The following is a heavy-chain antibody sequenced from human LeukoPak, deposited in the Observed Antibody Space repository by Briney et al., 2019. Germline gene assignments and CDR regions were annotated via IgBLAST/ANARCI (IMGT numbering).Heavy chain of an antibody. CDR3: ASGQGRVMGDY. CDR2: INHSGST. CDR1: GGSFSGYY. J-gene: IGHJ4*02. D-gene: IGHD2-21*01. Sequence: SETLSLTCAVYGGSFSGYYWSWIRQPSGKGLEWIGEINHSGSTNYNPSLKSRVTISVDTSKNQFSLKLSSVTAADTAVYYCASGQGRVMGDYWGQGTLVTVSS. V-gene: IGHV4-34*01.